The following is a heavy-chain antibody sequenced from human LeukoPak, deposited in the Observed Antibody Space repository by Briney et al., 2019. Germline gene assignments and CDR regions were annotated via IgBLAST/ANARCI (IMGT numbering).Heavy chain of an antibody. CDR1: GFTFTSSA. J-gene: IGHJ3*02. CDR2: IVVGSGNT. D-gene: IGHD3-3*01. Sequence: ASVKVSCKASGFTFTSSAVQWVRQARGQRLEWIGWIVVGSGNTNYAQKFQERVAITRDMSTSTAYMELSSLRSEDTAVYYCAADRSITIFGVANDAFDIWGQGTMVTVSS. V-gene: IGHV1-58*01. CDR3: AADRSITIFGVANDAFDI.